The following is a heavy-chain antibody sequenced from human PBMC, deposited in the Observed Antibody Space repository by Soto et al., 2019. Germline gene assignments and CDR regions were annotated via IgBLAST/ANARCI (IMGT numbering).Heavy chain of an antibody. V-gene: IGHV3-21*01. D-gene: IGHD6-6*01. CDR2: ISSSSSYI. Sequence: XESLRLSCAASGFTFSSYSMNWVRQAPGKGLEWVSSISSSSSYIYYADSVKGRFTISRDNAKNSLYLQMNSLRAEDTAVYYCARDGSIAARDYYYYGMDVWDQGTTVTVSS. CDR3: ARDGSIAARDYYYYGMDV. CDR1: GFTFSSYS. J-gene: IGHJ6*02.